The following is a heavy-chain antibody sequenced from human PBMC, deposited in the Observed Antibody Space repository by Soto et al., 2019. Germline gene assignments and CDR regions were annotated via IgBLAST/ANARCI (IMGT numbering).Heavy chain of an antibody. V-gene: IGHV3-23*01. CDR1: GFTFINTG. Sequence: EVQVLQSGGGLVPPGGSLRLSCAGSGFTFINTGMSWVRQAPGQGLEWVSAITDNGDTTYYADSVKGRFTISRDNSKSTLYLQMNSLRAEDTDVYYCAKIDGYFDYWGQGTLVTVSS. D-gene: IGHD3-22*01. J-gene: IGHJ4*02. CDR2: ITDNGDTT. CDR3: AKIDGYFDY.